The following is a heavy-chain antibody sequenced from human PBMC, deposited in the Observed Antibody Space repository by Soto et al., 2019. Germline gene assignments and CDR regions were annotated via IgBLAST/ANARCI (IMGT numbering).Heavy chain of an antibody. CDR2: IIPIFGTA. Sequence: QVQLVQSGAEVKKPGSSVKVSCKASGGTFSSYAISWVRQAPGQGLEWTGGIIPIFGTANYAQKFQGRVTITAEKSTSTAYMELSSLRSEDTAVYYCARGLEGIAARPHGMDVWGQGTTVTVSS. J-gene: IGHJ6*02. D-gene: IGHD6-6*01. CDR1: GGTFSSYA. CDR3: ARGLEGIAARPHGMDV. V-gene: IGHV1-69*06.